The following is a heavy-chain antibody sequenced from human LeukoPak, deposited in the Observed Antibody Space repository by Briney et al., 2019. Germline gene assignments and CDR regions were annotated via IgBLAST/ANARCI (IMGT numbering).Heavy chain of an antibody. D-gene: IGHD4-23*01. CDR1: GFTFSSYS. J-gene: IGHJ4*02. CDR3: AKDGVGTSLDY. Sequence: GGSLRLSCAASGFTFSSYSMNWVRQAPGKGLEWVSSISSSSSFIYYADSVKGRFTISRDNAKNSLYLQMNSLRAEDTALYYCAKDGVGTSLDYWGQGTLVTVSS. CDR2: ISSSSSFI. V-gene: IGHV3-21*04.